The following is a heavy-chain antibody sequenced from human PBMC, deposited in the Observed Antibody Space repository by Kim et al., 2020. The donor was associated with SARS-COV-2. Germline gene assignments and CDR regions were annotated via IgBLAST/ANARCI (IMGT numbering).Heavy chain of an antibody. CDR3: ARTVMAGVRVWGY. Sequence: YADSVKGRYTISRDNAENSLYLQMHSLRGEDTAVYYCARTVMAGVRVWGYWGQGTLVTVSS. D-gene: IGHD3-16*01. V-gene: IGHV3-48*03. J-gene: IGHJ4*02.